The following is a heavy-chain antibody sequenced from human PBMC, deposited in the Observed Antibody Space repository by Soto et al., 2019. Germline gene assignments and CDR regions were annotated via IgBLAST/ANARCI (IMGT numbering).Heavy chain of an antibody. CDR3: ARAPSLYYYDSSGYKT. D-gene: IGHD3-22*01. CDR2: INHSGST. CDR1: GGSFSGYY. J-gene: IGHJ4*02. V-gene: IGHV4-34*01. Sequence: PSETLSLTCAVYGGSFSGYYWSWIRQPPGKGLEWIGEINHSGSTNYNPSLKIRVTISVDTSKNQFSLKLSSVTAADTAVYYCARAPSLYYYDSSGYKTWGQGTLVTVSS.